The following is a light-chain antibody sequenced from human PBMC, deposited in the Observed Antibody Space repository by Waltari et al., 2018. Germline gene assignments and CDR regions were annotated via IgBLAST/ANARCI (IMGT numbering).Light chain of an antibody. V-gene: IGKV1-39*01. CDR3: QQSYSTPWWT. J-gene: IGKJ1*01. Sequence: DIQMTQSPSPLSASVGDRVTITCRESQCISKYLNWYQQKPVKAPKILIYGAFSLQSGVPSRFSGSGSGTDFTLTINSLQPEDFATYYCQQSYSTPWWTFGQGTKVEIK. CDR1: QCISKY. CDR2: GAF.